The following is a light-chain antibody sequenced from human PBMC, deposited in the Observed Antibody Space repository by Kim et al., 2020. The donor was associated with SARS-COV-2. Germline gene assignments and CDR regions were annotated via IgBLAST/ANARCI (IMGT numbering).Light chain of an antibody. J-gene: IGKJ5*01. V-gene: IGKV4-1*01. CDR3: QQYYSTPQT. CDR1: QSVLFSSNNKNY. CDR2: WAS. Sequence: IVMTQSPDSLAVSLGERATINCKSSQSVLFSSNNKNYLAWYQQKPGQPPKLLIYWASTRESGVPDRFSGSGSGTDLTLTISRLQAEDVAVYHCQQYYSTPQTFGQGTRLEIK.